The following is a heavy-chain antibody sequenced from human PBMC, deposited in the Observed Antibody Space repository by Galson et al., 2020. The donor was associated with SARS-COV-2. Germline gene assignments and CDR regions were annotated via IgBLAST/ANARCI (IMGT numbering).Heavy chain of an antibody. CDR3: ARGGRYCSSTSCYAHWFDP. Sequence: SETLSLTCAVYGGSFSGYYWSWIRQPPGKGLEWIGEINHSGSTNYNPSLKSRVTISVDTSKNQFSLKLSSVTAADTAVYYCARGGRYCSSTSCYAHWFDPWGQGTLVTVSS. CDR2: INHSGST. J-gene: IGHJ5*02. D-gene: IGHD2-2*01. CDR1: GGSFSGYY. V-gene: IGHV4-34*01.